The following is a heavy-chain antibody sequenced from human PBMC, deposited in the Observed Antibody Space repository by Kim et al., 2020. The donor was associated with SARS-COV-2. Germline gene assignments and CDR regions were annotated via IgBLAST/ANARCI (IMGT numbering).Heavy chain of an antibody. CDR3: ARDGQRFGSVDAFDI. CDR1: GFTFSSYA. Sequence: GGSLRLSCAASGFTFSSYAMHWVRQAPGKGLEWVAVISYDGSNKYYADSVKGRFTISRDNSKNTLYLQMNSLRAEDTAVYYCARDGQRFGSVDAFDIWGQGTMVTVSS. V-gene: IGHV3-30*04. CDR2: ISYDGSNK. D-gene: IGHD3-10*01. J-gene: IGHJ3*02.